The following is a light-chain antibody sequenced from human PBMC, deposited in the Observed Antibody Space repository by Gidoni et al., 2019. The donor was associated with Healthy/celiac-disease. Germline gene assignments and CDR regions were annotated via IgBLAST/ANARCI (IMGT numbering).Light chain of an antibody. J-gene: IGLJ2*01. CDR1: SSNIGNNY. CDR2: DNN. V-gene: IGLV1-51*01. Sequence: QKVTISCSGSSSNIGNNYVSWYQQLPGTAPKLLIYDNNKRPSGIPDRFSGSKSGTSATLGITGLQTGDEADYYCGTWDSSLSAGLFGGGTKLTVL. CDR3: GTWDSSLSAGL.